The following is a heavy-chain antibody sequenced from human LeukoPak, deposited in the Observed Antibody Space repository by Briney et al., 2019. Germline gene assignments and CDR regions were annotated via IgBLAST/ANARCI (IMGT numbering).Heavy chain of an antibody. CDR3: ARRLDNDISGDPDTFDV. Sequence: PLETLSLTCTVSGGSLSGHYWSWIRQPPGKRLEWIGYVSYTGRTKYNPSVQSRVTISIDTSKSQFSLKLTSVTSADTAVYSCARRLDNDISGDPDTFDVWGQGTTVIVSS. V-gene: IGHV4-59*11. CDR1: GGSLSGHY. J-gene: IGHJ3*01. CDR2: VSYTGRT. D-gene: IGHD3-22*01.